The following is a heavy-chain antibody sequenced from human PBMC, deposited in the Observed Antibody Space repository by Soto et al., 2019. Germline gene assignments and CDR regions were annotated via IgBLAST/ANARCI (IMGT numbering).Heavy chain of an antibody. J-gene: IGHJ4*02. CDR3: ESSMGRGGNDY. CDR1: GFTFSDYW. Sequence: EVQLVESGGGLVQPGGSLRLSCAASGFTFSDYWMSWVRQAPGKGLECVANIKTDGSEKYYVDPVKGRFTISRDNAKNSLYLQMNSLRAEDTAVYYCESSMGRGGNDYWGQGTLVAVSS. V-gene: IGHV3-7*05. CDR2: IKTDGSEK. D-gene: IGHD3-10*01.